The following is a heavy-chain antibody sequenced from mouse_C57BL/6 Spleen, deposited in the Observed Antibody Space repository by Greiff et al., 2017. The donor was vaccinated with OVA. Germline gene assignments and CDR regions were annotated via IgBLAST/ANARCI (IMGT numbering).Heavy chain of an antibody. CDR2: ISSGSSTL. CDR1: GFTFSDYG. CDR3: ARDGYYGTVFAY. D-gene: IGHD1-1*01. Sequence: EVKLMESGGGLVKPGGSLKLSCAASGFTFSDYGMHWVRQAPEKGLEWVAYISSGSSTLYYADTVKGRFTISRDNAKNTLFLQMTSLRSEDTAMYYCARDGYYGTVFAYWGQGTLVTVSA. J-gene: IGHJ3*01. V-gene: IGHV5-17*01.